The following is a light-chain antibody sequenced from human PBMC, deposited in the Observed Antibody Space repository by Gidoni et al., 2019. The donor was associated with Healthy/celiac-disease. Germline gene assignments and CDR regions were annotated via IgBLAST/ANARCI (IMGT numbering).Light chain of an antibody. J-gene: IGKJ2*04. CDR1: QGISSY. CDR3: QQLNSYPCS. Sequence: DIQLTQSPSSLSASVGDRVTITCRASQGISSYLAWYQQIPGKAPKLLIYAASTLQSGVPSRFSGSGSGTEFTLTISSLQPEDFATYYCQQLNSYPCSFGQGTKLEIK. CDR2: AAS. V-gene: IGKV1-9*01.